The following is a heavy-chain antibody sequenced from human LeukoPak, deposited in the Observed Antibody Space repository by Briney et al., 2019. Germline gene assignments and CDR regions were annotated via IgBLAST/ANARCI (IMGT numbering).Heavy chain of an antibody. V-gene: IGHV3-23*01. CDR1: GGSMNSYY. CDR3: AKHRLAVAGKTYNDY. D-gene: IGHD6-19*01. CDR2: ISGSGGST. Sequence: PSETLSLTCAVSGGSMNSYYWSWVRQAPGKGLEWVSAISGSGGSTYYADSVKGRFTISRDNSKNTLYLQMNSLRAEDTAVYYCAKHRLAVAGKTYNDYWGQGTLVTVSS. J-gene: IGHJ4*02.